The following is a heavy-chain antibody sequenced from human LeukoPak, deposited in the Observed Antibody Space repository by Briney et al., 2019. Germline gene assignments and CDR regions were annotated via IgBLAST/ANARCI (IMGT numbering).Heavy chain of an antibody. CDR1: GFIFSNYG. CDR2: ISYDGSNK. J-gene: IGHJ4*02. D-gene: IGHD5-18*01. Sequence: GGSLRLSCAASGFIFSNYGIHWVRQAPGKGLEWVAVISYDGSNKYADSVKGRFSISRDNAKTSLYLQMNSLRAEDTAVYYCARHLSGITGYTYGRGIDYWGQGTLVTVSS. CDR3: ARHLSGITGYTYGRGIDY. V-gene: IGHV3-30*03.